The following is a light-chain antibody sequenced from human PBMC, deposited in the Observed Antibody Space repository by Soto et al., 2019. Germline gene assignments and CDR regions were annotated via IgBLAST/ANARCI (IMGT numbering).Light chain of an antibody. Sequence: QSALTQPPSASGSPGQSVTISCTGTSSDVGGYNYVSCYQQHPRKAPKLMISEVSERPSGVPDRFSGSKSSNTASLTVSGLQAEDEADYYCSSYAGSNNFVFGTGTKVTVL. CDR3: SSYAGSNNFV. J-gene: IGLJ1*01. V-gene: IGLV2-8*01. CDR1: SSDVGGYNY. CDR2: EVS.